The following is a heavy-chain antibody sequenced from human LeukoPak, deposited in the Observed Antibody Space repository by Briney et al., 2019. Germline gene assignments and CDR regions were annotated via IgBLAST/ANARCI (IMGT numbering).Heavy chain of an antibody. Sequence: GGSLRLSCATSGFTFSNYWMSWVRQAPGKALEWVANIKQDGSERYYVDSVKGRFTISRDNAKNSLYLQMNSLRVEDTAVYYCARYGGSYYFDNWGQGTLVTVSS. CDR1: GFTFSNYW. CDR3: ARYGGSYYFDN. D-gene: IGHD1-26*01. CDR2: IKQDGSER. V-gene: IGHV3-7*01. J-gene: IGHJ4*02.